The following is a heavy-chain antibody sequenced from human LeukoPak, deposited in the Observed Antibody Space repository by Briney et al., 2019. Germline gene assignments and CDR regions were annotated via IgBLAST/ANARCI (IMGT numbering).Heavy chain of an antibody. CDR3: AKDVRIAARQAANYFDY. Sequence: GGSLRLSCAASGFTFSSYAMSWVRQAPGKGLEWVSAISGSGGSTYYADSVKGRFTISRDNSKYTLYLQMNSLRAEDTAVYYCAKDVRIAARQAANYFDYWGQGTLVTVSS. J-gene: IGHJ4*02. V-gene: IGHV3-23*01. CDR2: ISGSGGST. D-gene: IGHD6-6*01. CDR1: GFTFSSYA.